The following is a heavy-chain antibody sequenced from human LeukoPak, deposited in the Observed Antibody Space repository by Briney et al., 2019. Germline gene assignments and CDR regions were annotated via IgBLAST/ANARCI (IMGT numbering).Heavy chain of an antibody. J-gene: IGHJ4*02. D-gene: IGHD3-3*01. V-gene: IGHV4-59*01. CDR3: AKYNFWSGYYEY. CDR2: IYHGGRT. CDR1: GGSISFYY. Sequence: PSETLPLTCTVSGGSISFYYWTWVRQPPGKGLEWIGHIYHGGRTGFNPSLKSRVTISLDTSRNQFSLKVDSLSPTDTALYYCAKYNFWSGYYEYWGQGILVTVSS.